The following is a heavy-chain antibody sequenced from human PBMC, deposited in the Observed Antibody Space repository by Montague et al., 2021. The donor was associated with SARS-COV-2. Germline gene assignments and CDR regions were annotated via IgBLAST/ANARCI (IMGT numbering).Heavy chain of an antibody. V-gene: IGHV4-34*08. D-gene: IGHD3-10*01. CDR1: GFTFSNYD. Sequence: LRLSCAASGFTFSNYDMNWVRQAPGKGLEWIGEIHHSGDTNYNPSFKSRITISVDQSKNQYSLELNFVTAADTALYYCLRAGGFDNRPPVWGQGVLVIVSS. CDR2: IHHSGDT. CDR3: LRAGGFDNRPPV. J-gene: IGHJ4*02.